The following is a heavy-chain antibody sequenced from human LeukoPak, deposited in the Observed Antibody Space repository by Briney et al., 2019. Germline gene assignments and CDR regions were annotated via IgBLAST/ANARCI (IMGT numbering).Heavy chain of an antibody. J-gene: IGHJ4*02. V-gene: IGHV1-69*06. CDR1: GGTFSSYA. CDR3: AGNTYYYGSGSHLDY. D-gene: IGHD3-10*01. CDR2: IIPIFGTA. Sequence: SVKVSCKASGGTFSSYAISWVRQAPGQRLEWMGGIIPIFGTANYAQKFQGRVTITADKSTSTAYMELSSLRSEDTAVYYCAGNTYYYGSGSHLDYWGQGTLVTVSS.